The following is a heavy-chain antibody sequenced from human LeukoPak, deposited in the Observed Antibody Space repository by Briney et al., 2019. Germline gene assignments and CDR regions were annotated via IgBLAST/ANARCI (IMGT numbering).Heavy chain of an antibody. V-gene: IGHV3-23*01. CDR2: ISGRGIST. CDR3: ARGPSGYHNT. J-gene: IGHJ4*02. Sequence: GGALRLSCAASGFSFSSYGMSWVRQAPGKGLEWVSAISGRGISTYYADSEKGRFTISRDNSKNTLYLQMNSLRAEDTAVYYCARGPSGYHNTGGQGTLVTVSS. D-gene: IGHD5-12*01. CDR1: GFSFSSYG.